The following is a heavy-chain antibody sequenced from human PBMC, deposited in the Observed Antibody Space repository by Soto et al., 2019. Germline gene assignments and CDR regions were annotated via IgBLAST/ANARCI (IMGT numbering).Heavy chain of an antibody. CDR1: GVTFSGYS. V-gene: IGHV3-21*01. Sequence: EVQLVESGGGLVKPGGSLRLSCVASGVTFSGYSINWDRQAPGKGLEWVSYISGPSIYIYYADSVKGRFTISRDNAKSAVYMQMNRLRAEDTAVYYCARGFRNGFNVWGQGTTVSVSS. CDR3: ARGFRNGFNV. D-gene: IGHD2-8*01. J-gene: IGHJ6*02. CDR2: ISGPSIYI.